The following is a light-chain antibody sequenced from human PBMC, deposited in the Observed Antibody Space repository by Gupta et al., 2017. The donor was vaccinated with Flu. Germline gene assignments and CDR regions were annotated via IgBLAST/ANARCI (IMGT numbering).Light chain of an antibody. Sequence: ITWAVDNYGSNTEHWYPQRPRQPPTLINYRETNRPSGVPERFSGSNSGNAATLTVKTAQVGDEGDYSCQVWDGSAVFGGGTKLTVL. CDR2: RET. V-gene: IGLV3-9*01. CDR1: NYGSNT. CDR3: QVWDGSAV. J-gene: IGLJ2*01.